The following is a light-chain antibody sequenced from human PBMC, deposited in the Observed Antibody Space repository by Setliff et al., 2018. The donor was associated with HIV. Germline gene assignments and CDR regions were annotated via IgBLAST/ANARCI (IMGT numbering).Light chain of an antibody. CDR1: TSDVGSYNY. CDR3: CSYAGSYTFPYV. CDR2: DVT. Sequence: QSVXTQPRSVSGSPGQSVTISCTGTTSDVGSYNYVSWYQQHPGKAPKLMIYDVTKRPSGVPDRFSGSKSGNTASLTISGLQAEDEADYCCCSYAGSYTFPYVFGTGTKVTVL. J-gene: IGLJ1*01. V-gene: IGLV2-11*01.